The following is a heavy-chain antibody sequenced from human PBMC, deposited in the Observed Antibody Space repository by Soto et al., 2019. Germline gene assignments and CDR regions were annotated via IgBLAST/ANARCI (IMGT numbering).Heavy chain of an antibody. J-gene: IGHJ3*02. CDR2: IIPILGIA. CDR3: ARTMRGCTNGVSYMKLLPDAFDI. D-gene: IGHD2-8*01. Sequence: QVQLVQSGAEVKKPGSSVKVSCKASGGTFSSYTISWVRQAPGQGLEWMGRIIPILGIANYAQKFQGRVTITADKSTSTAYMELSSLRSEDTAVYYCARTMRGCTNGVSYMKLLPDAFDIWGQGTMVTVSS. V-gene: IGHV1-69*02. CDR1: GGTFSSYT.